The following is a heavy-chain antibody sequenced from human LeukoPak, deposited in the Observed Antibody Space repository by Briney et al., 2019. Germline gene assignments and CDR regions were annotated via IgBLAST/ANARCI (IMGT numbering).Heavy chain of an antibody. CDR3: ARLWVTSSWYRFDP. J-gene: IGHJ5*02. V-gene: IGHV1-2*02. Sequence: VASVKVSCKASGYTFTGYYMHWVRQAPGQGLEWMGWINPNSGGTNYAQKFQGRVTMTRDMSISTAYMELSRLRSDDTAMYYCARLWVTSSWYRFDPWGQGTLVTVSS. CDR1: GYTFTGYY. CDR2: INPNSGGT. D-gene: IGHD6-13*01.